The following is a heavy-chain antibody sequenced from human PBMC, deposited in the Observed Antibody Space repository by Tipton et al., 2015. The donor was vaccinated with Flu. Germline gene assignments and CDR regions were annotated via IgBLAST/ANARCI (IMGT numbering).Heavy chain of an antibody. CDR1: GYSFTSYW. D-gene: IGHD6-19*01. V-gene: IGHV5-51*01. Sequence: VQLVQSGAEVKKPGESLKISCKGSGYSFTSYWIGWVRQMPGKGLEWMGIIYPGDSDTRYSPSFQGQVTISADKSISTAYLQWSSLKASDPAMYYCARHINRYSSGWYPYYYYGMDVWGQGTTVTVSS. CDR3: ARHINRYSSGWYPYYYYGMDV. CDR2: IYPGDSDT. J-gene: IGHJ6*02.